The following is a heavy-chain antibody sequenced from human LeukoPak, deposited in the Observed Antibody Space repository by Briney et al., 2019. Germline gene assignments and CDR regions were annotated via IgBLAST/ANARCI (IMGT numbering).Heavy chain of an antibody. Sequence: SETLSLTCAVSGGSISSTNWWSWVRQPPGKGLEWIGEMYLSGTTHSNPSVKSRVTISIDKSKNQFFLNLSSVTAADTAVYYCAGLVGRYSSGLYYYYFDYWGQGTLVTVSS. D-gene: IGHD3-22*01. CDR1: GGSISSTNW. CDR2: MYLSGTT. CDR3: AGLVGRYSSGLYYYYFDY. V-gene: IGHV4-4*02. J-gene: IGHJ4*02.